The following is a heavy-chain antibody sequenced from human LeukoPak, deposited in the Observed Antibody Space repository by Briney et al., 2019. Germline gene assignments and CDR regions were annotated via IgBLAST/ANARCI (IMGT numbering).Heavy chain of an antibody. J-gene: IGHJ4*02. Sequence: PSETLSLTCAAYGGSFSGYHWNWIRQPPGKGLEWIREIDHSGSTNYNPSLKSRVTISVDTSKNQFSLNLSSVTAADTAVYFCARGVRIAVAAPHLNYWGQGTLVTVSS. CDR1: GGSFSGYH. V-gene: IGHV4-34*01. CDR2: IDHSGST. D-gene: IGHD6-19*01. CDR3: ARGVRIAVAAPHLNY.